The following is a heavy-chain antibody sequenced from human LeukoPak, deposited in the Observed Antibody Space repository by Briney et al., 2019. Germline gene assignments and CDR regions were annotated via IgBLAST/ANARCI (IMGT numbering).Heavy chain of an antibody. Sequence: SETPSLTCTVSGGSISSSSYYWGWIRQPPGKGLEWIGSIYYSGSTYYNPSLKSRVTISVDTSKNQFSLKLSSVTAADTAVYYCANHPIQLWSGDWFDPWGQGTLVTVSS. D-gene: IGHD5-18*01. J-gene: IGHJ5*02. V-gene: IGHV4-39*07. CDR1: GGSISSSSYY. CDR2: IYYSGST. CDR3: ANHPIQLWSGDWFDP.